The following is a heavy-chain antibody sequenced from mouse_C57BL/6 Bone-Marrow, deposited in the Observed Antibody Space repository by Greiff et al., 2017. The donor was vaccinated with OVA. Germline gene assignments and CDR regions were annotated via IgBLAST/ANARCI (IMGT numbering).Heavy chain of an antibody. CDR1: GFTFSDYG. D-gene: IGHD6-5*01. CDR3: ARYRCYAYFDY. V-gene: IGHV5-17*01. Sequence: EVKVVESGGGLVKPGGSLKLSCAASGFTFSDYGMHWVRQAPEKGLEWVAYISSGSSTIYYAATVKGRFTISRDNAKNTLFLQMTSLRSEDTAMYYCARYRCYAYFDYWGQGTTLTVSS. CDR2: ISSGSSTI. J-gene: IGHJ2*01.